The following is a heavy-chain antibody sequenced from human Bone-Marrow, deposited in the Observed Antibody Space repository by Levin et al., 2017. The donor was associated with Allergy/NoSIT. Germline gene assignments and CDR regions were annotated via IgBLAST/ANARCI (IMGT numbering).Heavy chain of an antibody. CDR3: ARTITIFGVTGPYYFDS. V-gene: IGHV2-26*01. J-gene: IGHJ4*02. Sequence: SGPTLVKPTEPLTLTCTVSGFALSNVRVGVSWIRQPPGKALEWLANILANDEKSYNSSLRSRLTISKDTSKSQVVLTLANVDPMDTATYFCARTITIFGVTGPYYFDSWGQGTLVTVSS. CDR2: ILANDEK. CDR1: GFALSNVRVG. D-gene: IGHD3-3*01.